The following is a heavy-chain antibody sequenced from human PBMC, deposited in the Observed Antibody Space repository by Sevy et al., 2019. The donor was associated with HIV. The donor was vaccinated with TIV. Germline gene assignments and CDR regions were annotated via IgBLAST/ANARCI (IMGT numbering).Heavy chain of an antibody. D-gene: IGHD3-16*01. Sequence: GGSLRLSCAASGFTFSSYWMSWVRQAPGKGLEWVANIKQDGSEKYYVDSVKGRFTISRDNAKNTLYLQMNSLRAEDTALYFCARDPFGGYYFDHWGPGTLVTVSS. CDR2: IKQDGSEK. CDR1: GFTFSSYW. V-gene: IGHV3-7*01. CDR3: ARDPFGGYYFDH. J-gene: IGHJ4*02.